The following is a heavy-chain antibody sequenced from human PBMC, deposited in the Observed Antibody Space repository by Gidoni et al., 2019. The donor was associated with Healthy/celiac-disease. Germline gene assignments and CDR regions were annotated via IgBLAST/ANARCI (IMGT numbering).Heavy chain of an antibody. V-gene: IGHV3-21*01. Sequence: EVQLVESGGGLVTPGGSLRLSCAASRFTFSSYRLNWVRQAPGKGLEWVTSISSSSSYMYYADSVKGRFTISRDNAKNSLYLQMNSLRAEDTAGYYCARDREYVDTAMSYYYYMDVWGKGTTVTVSS. J-gene: IGHJ6*03. CDR1: RFTFSSYR. CDR3: ARDREYVDTAMSYYYYMDV. CDR2: ISSSSSYM. D-gene: IGHD5-18*01.